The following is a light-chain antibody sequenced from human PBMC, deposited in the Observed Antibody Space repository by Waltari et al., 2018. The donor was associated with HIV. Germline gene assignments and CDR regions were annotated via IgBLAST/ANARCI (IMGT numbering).Light chain of an antibody. CDR1: QSISEY. CDR2: VAS. J-gene: IGKJ4*01. CDR3: QQSYSTPLT. V-gene: IGKV1-39*01. Sequence: DIHMTQSPSSLSASIGDTVTITCRASQSISEYLNWYQETPGNAPKLLIYVASSLQIGVPSRFSGSGSGTDFTLTISNLQPEDFATYFCQQSYSTPLTFGAGTKVEIK.